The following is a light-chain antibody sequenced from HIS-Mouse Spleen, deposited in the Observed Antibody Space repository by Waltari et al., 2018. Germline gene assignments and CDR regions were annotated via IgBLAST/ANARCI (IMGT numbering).Light chain of an antibody. Sequence: SYELTQPPSVSVSPGQTARITCSGDALPKHYALWYPQKSGQAPVLVIYEDSKRPSGIPERFSGSSSGTMATLTISGAQVEDEADYYCYSTDSSGNHRVFGGGTKLTVL. V-gene: IGLV3-10*01. J-gene: IGLJ2*01. CDR3: YSTDSSGNHRV. CDR1: ALPKHY. CDR2: EDS.